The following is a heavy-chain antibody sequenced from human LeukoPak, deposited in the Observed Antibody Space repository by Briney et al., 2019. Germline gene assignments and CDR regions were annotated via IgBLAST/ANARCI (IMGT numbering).Heavy chain of an antibody. V-gene: IGHV3-74*01. J-gene: IGHJ3*01. CDR2: INSDGSTS. CDR1: AFTFSSSW. Sequence: GGSLRLSCAASAFTFSSSWMHWVRQVPEKGLLWVSRINSDGSTSRYADSVKGRFTISRDNSKNTLYLQMNSLRAEDTAVYYCARDLPHVWGQGTMVTVPS. CDR3: ARDLPHV.